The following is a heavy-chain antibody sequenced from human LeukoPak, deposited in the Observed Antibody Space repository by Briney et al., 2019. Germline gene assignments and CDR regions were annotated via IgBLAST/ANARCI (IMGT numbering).Heavy chain of an antibody. V-gene: IGHV3-53*01. D-gene: IGHD4/OR15-4a*01. CDR2: IYSGST. CDR3: ARRAGAYSHPYDY. CDR1: GFTVSSNS. J-gene: IGHJ4*02. Sequence: PGGSLRLSCTVSGFTVSSNSMSWVRQAPGKGLEWVSFIYSGSTHYSDSVKGRFTISRDNSKNTLYLQMNSLRAVDTAVYYCARRAGAYSHPYDYWGQGTLVTVSS.